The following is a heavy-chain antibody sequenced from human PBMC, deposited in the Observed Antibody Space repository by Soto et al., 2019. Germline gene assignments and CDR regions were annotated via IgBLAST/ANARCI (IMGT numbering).Heavy chain of an antibody. CDR3: AREYDFWSGPIGAYYYYGMDV. CDR1: GFTFSSYS. D-gene: IGHD3-3*01. CDR2: ISSSSSYI. J-gene: IGHJ6*02. Sequence: GGSLRLSCAASGFTFSSYSMNWVRQAPGKGLEWVSSISSSSSYIYYADSVKGRFTISRDNAKNSLYLQMNSLRAEDTAVYYCAREYDFWSGPIGAYYYYGMDVWGQGTTVTVSS. V-gene: IGHV3-21*01.